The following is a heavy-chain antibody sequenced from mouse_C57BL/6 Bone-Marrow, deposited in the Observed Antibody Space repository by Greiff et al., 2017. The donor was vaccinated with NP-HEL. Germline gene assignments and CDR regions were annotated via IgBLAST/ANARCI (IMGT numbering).Heavy chain of an antibody. D-gene: IGHD2-3*01. CDR2: ISNGGGST. V-gene: IGHV5-12*01. CDR1: GFTFSDYY. CDR3: ARLDDGYSYWYFDV. J-gene: IGHJ1*03. Sequence: VKLMESGGGLVQPGGSLKLSCAASGFTFSDYYMYWVRQTPEKRLEWVAYISNGGGSTYYPDTVKGRFTISRDNAKNTLYLQMSRLKSEDTAMYYCARLDDGYSYWYFDVWGTGTTVTVSS.